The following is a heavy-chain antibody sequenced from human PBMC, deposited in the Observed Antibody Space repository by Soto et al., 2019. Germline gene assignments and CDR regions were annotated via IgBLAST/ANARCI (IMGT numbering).Heavy chain of an antibody. V-gene: IGHV4-30-4*01. CDR1: GASINNNDYY. D-gene: IGHD3-22*01. CDR3: PRISYFYDKWSLDL. J-gene: IGHJ2*01. Sequence: QLQESGPGLVMPSQTLSLTCTVSGASINNNDYYWSWIRQTPGKGLEWIGYVYYSGSTDYIPSLMSRLSMSIDKSQTQFTLKLNSFNAADTATYCCPRISYFYDKWSLDLSGRATLLTVSS. CDR2: VYYSGST.